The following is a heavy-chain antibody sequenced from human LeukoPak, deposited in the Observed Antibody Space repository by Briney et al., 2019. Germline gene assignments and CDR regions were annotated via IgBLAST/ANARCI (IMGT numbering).Heavy chain of an antibody. CDR2: IIPILGIA. CDR1: GYTFTSYG. CDR3: ARDLGYSYGYAWFDP. D-gene: IGHD5-18*01. J-gene: IGHJ5*02. Sequence: SVKVSCKASGYTFTSYGISWVRQAPGQGLEWMGRIIPILGIANYAQKFQGRVTITADKSTSTAYMELSSLRSEDTAVYYCARDLGYSYGYAWFDPWGQGTLVTVSS. V-gene: IGHV1-69*04.